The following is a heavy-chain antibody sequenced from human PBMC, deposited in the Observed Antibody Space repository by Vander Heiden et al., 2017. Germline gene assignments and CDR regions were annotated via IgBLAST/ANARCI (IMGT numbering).Heavy chain of an antibody. CDR2: IYHSGST. V-gene: IGHV4-30-2*01. J-gene: IGHJ6*02. CDR1: GGSLSSGGYS. D-gene: IGHD5-18*01. Sequence: QLQLQESGSGLVKPSQTLSLTCAVSGGSLSSGGYSWRWIGQPPGKGLEWIGYIYHSGSTYYNPSLKSRVTISVDRSKNQFSLKLSSVTAADTAVYYCARLDQRGYSYGYGHGYYYYGMDVWGQGTTVTVSS. CDR3: ARLDQRGYSYGYGHGYYYYGMDV.